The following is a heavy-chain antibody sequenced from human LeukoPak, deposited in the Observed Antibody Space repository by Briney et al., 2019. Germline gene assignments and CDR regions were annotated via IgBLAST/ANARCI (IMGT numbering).Heavy chain of an antibody. CDR2: IRSEDLGATT. V-gene: IGHV3-49*04. Sequence: PGGSLRLSCTASGFIFGDYTMNWVRQAPGKGLEWVSFIRSEDLGATTAYAASVKGRFTISRDDSKSITYLQMNSLRTEDTAVYYCTRTPRSAGDYYDTWGQGTMVTVSS. CDR3: TRTPRSAGDYYDT. J-gene: IGHJ3*02. CDR1: GFIFGDYT. D-gene: IGHD3-10*01.